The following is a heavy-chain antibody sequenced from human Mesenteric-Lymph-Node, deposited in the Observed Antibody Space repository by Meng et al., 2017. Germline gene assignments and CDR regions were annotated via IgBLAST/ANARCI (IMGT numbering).Heavy chain of an antibody. CDR2: ISGSGGST. CDR3: ARSSHGPTGPYYGSGSYCDY. Sequence: GESLKISCAASGFTFSSYAMSWVRQAPGKGLEWVSAISGSGGSTYYADSVKGRFTISRDNSKNTLYLQMNSLRAEDTAVYYCARSSHGPTGPYYGSGSYCDYWGHGTRVTVSS. CDR1: GFTFSSYA. J-gene: IGHJ4*01. D-gene: IGHD3-10*01. V-gene: IGHV3-23*01.